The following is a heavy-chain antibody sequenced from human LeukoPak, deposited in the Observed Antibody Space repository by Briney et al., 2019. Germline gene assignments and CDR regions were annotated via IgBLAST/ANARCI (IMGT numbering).Heavy chain of an antibody. CDR2: ISYDGSNK. CDR1: GFPFNTYA. D-gene: IGHD6-6*01. V-gene: IGHV3-30*04. J-gene: IGHJ5*02. CDR3: AKDSKAARPSGNWFDP. Sequence: GGSLRLSCSASGFPFNTYAIHWVRQAPGKGLEWVAVISYDGSNKYYADSVKGRFTISRDNSKNTLYLQMNSLRAEDTAVYYCAKDSKAARPSGNWFDPWGQGTLVTVSS.